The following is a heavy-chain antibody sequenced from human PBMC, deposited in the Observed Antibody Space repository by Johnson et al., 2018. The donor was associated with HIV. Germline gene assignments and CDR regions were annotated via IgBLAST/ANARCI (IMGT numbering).Heavy chain of an antibody. Sequence: VQLVESGGGLVKPGGSLRLSCAASGFTFSNAWMSWVRQAPGKGLEWVSAISGSGGSTYYADSVKGRFTISRDNSKNTLYLQMNSLRAEDTAVYYCVSREWELHAFDIWGQGTMVTVSS. CDR3: VSREWELHAFDI. CDR2: ISGSGGST. CDR1: GFTFSNAW. D-gene: IGHD1-26*01. J-gene: IGHJ3*02. V-gene: IGHV3-23*04.